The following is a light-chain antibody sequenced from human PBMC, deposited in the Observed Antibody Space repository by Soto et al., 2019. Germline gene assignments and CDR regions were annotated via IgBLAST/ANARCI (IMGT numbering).Light chain of an antibody. CDR1: QSISSW. Sequence: DIQMTQSPSTLSASVGDRVTITCRASQSISSWLAWYQQKPGKAPKLLIYKASSLESGVPSRFSGSGSGTECTRAISSLQPDDFATYYCQQYNSYRTFGQGTKVEIK. CDR2: KAS. CDR3: QQYNSYRT. J-gene: IGKJ1*01. V-gene: IGKV1-5*03.